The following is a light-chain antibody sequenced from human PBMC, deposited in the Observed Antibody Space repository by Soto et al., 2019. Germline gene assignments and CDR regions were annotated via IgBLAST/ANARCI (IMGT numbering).Light chain of an antibody. CDR1: SSNIGAGYD. J-gene: IGLJ2*01. V-gene: IGLV1-40*01. Sequence: QSVLTQPPSVSGAPGQRVTISCTGSSSNIGAGYDVHWYQQLPGTAPKLLIYGXXXRPXXXXXXXXXXKSGTSASLAITGLQXEDEADYYCQSYDSSLSGVVFGGGTKVTVL. CDR2: GXX. CDR3: QSYDSSLSGVV.